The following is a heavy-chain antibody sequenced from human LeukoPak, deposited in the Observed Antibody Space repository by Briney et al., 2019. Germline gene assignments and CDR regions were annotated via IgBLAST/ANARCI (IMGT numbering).Heavy chain of an antibody. CDR2: ISSSSSYT. V-gene: IGHV3-11*06. Sequence: PGGALRLSCAASGFTFSDYYMSWIRQAPGKGLEGVSYISSSSSYTNYADSVKGRFTISRDNAKNSLYLQMNSLRAEDTAVYYCARTLGSGSPQYWGQGTLVTVSS. CDR3: ARTLGSGSPQY. J-gene: IGHJ4*02. CDR1: GFTFSDYY. D-gene: IGHD3-10*01.